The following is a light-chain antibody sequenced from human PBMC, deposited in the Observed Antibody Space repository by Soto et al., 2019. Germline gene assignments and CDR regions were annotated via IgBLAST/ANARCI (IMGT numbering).Light chain of an antibody. CDR2: GAS. CDR1: QGVSSY. Sequence: DIQLTQSPSFLSASAGDRVTITCRASQGVSSYLAWYQQRPGKAPKLLMYGASTLQSGVPSRFSGSASGTTFTLTISNLQPEDFATYYCHQHNNFPLTFGQGTKVE. J-gene: IGKJ1*01. V-gene: IGKV1-9*01. CDR3: HQHNNFPLT.